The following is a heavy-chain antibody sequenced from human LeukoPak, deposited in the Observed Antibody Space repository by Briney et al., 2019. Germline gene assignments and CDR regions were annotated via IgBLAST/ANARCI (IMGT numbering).Heavy chain of an antibody. J-gene: IGHJ6*03. V-gene: IGHV4-59*01. D-gene: IGHD6-13*01. Sequence: SETLSLTCTVSGGSISSYYWSWIRQPPGKGLEWIGYIYYSGSTNYNPSLKSRVTISVDTSKNQFSLKLSSVTAADTAVYYCARGSIAAAGSPHYYMDVWGKGTTVTVSS. CDR2: IYYSGST. CDR3: ARGSIAAAGSPHYYMDV. CDR1: GGSISSYY.